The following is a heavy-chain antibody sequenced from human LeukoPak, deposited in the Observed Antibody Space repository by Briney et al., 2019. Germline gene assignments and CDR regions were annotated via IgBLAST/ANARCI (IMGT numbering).Heavy chain of an antibody. CDR1: GFTFSSYA. CDR2: IRGSGGST. D-gene: IGHD3-10*01. J-gene: IGHJ4*02. Sequence: GGSLRLSCAASGFTFSSYARSWVRHAPGKGLEFFSAIRGSGGSTYYADSLKGRFTISRDNSKNTLYLQINSLTAEDTAVYYSPTVPVDGSGSYGVFDGYWGQGTLVTVSS. V-gene: IGHV3-23*01. CDR3: PTVPVDGSGSYGVFDGY.